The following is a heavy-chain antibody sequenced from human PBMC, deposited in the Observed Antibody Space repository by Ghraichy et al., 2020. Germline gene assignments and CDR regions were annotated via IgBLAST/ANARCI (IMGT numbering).Heavy chain of an antibody. CDR1: GFMFTSYY. Sequence: ASVKVSCKASGFMFTSYYFHWVRQAPGQGLEWVGWISGKDGETNYAQKLRGRVTMTTDTSTTTVYMELRSLRSDDTAVYYCARDYYYYDSGGYEDTFDIWGQGKMVTVAS. CDR3: ARDYYYYDSGGYEDTFDI. CDR2: ISGKDGET. V-gene: IGHV1-18*04. D-gene: IGHD3-22*01. J-gene: IGHJ3*02.